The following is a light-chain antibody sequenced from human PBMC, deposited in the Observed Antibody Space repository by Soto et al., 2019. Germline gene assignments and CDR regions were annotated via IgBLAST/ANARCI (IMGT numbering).Light chain of an antibody. V-gene: IGKV1-5*01. CDR3: RQYNTYPIT. CDR1: QSIGRW. J-gene: IGKJ5*01. Sequence: GDRVTITCRASQSIGRWLAWYQQKPGKAPKLLIYDASSLESGAPSRFSGSGSGTEFTLTISSLQPEDFGTYYCRQYNTYPITFGQGTRLEIK. CDR2: DAS.